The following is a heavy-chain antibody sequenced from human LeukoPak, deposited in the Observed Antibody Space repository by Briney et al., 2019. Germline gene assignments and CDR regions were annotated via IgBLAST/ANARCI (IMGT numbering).Heavy chain of an antibody. Sequence: SVKVSCKAAGGTFSSYAISWVRQAPGQGLEWMGRIIPILGIANYEQKFQGRVTITADKSTSTAYMELSSLRCEDTAVYYCARDDDADWNIDYWGQGTLVTVSS. V-gene: IGHV1-69*04. CDR2: IIPILGIA. CDR1: GGTFSSYA. CDR3: ARDDDADWNIDY. J-gene: IGHJ4*02. D-gene: IGHD1/OR15-1a*01.